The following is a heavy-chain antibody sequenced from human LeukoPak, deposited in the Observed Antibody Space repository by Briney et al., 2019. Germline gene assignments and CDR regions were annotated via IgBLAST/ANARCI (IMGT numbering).Heavy chain of an antibody. CDR3: AREQYYYDSSGWIDY. V-gene: IGHV1-2*02. CDR1: GYTFTGYY. J-gene: IGHJ4*02. CDR2: INPNSGGT. Sequence: ASVKVSCKASGYTFTGYYMHWVRQAPGQGLEWMGWINPNSGGTNYAQKFQGRVTMTRDTSISTAYMELSRLRSDDTAVYYCAREQYYYDSSGWIDYWGQGTLVTVFS. D-gene: IGHD3-22*01.